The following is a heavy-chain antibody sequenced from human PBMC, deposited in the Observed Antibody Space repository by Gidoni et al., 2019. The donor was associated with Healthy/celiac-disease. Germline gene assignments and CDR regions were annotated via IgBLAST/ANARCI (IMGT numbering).Heavy chain of an antibody. CDR1: GGSFSGYY. V-gene: IGHV4-34*01. Sequence: QVQLQQWGAGLLKPSETLSLTCAVYGGSFSGYYWSWIRQPPGKGLEWIGEINHSGSTNYNPSLKSRVTISVDTSKNQFSLKLSSVTAADTAVYYCARGGEYQLLGRYCSGGSCYSVRYYYGMDVWGQGTTVTVSS. J-gene: IGHJ6*02. CDR3: ARGGEYQLLGRYCSGGSCYSVRYYYGMDV. D-gene: IGHD2-15*01. CDR2: INHSGST.